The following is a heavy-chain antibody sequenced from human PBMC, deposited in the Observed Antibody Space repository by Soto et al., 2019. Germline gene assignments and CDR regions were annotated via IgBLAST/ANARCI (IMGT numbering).Heavy chain of an antibody. D-gene: IGHD4-4*01. CDR3: ARSVTTLMYFDY. CDR1: GGSLSSGAYF. V-gene: IGHV4-31*03. Sequence: QVQLQESGPGLVKPSQTLSLTYTVSGGSLSSGAYFWSWIRQHPGEALEWIGYISYSGNTYYNPSLESRVTISVDTSKNQFSLRLSSVTAADTAVYFCARSVTTLMYFDYWGQGTLVTVSS. CDR2: ISYSGNT. J-gene: IGHJ4*02.